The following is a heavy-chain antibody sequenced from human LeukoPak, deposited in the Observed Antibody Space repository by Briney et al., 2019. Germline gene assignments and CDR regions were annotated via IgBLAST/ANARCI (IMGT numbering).Heavy chain of an antibody. V-gene: IGHV3-48*03. CDR3: ARVDYYDSSGYYYTRLDYYYYGMDV. Sequence: GGSLRLSCAASGFTSSSYEMNWVRQAPGKGLEWVSYISSSGSTIYYADSVKGRFTISRDNAKNSLYLQMNSLRAEDTAVYYCARVDYYDSSGYYYTRLDYYYYGMDVWGQGTTVTVSS. CDR1: GFTSSSYE. D-gene: IGHD3-22*01. CDR2: ISSSGSTI. J-gene: IGHJ6*02.